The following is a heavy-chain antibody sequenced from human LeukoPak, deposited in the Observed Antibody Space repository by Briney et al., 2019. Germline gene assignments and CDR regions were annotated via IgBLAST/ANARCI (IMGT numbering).Heavy chain of an antibody. Sequence: SQTLSLTCAISGDSVSSNSAAWNWIRQSPLRGLEWLGRTYYRSKWYNDYAVSVKSRVTINPDTSKNQFSLQLNSVTPEDTAVYYCARDITENIAAAGSFDYWGQGTLVTVSS. J-gene: IGHJ4*02. D-gene: IGHD6-13*01. CDR1: GDSVSSNSAA. CDR3: ARDITENIAAAGSFDY. V-gene: IGHV6-1*01. CDR2: TYYRSKWYN.